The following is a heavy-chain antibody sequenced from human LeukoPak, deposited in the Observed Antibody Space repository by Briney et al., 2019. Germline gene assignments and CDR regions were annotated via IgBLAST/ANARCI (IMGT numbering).Heavy chain of an antibody. Sequence: GGSLRLSCAASGFTFDDYGMSWGRQAPGKGLEWVSGINWNGGSTVYADSVKGRFTISRDNAKNSLYLQMNSLRAEDTALYYCAREKTYYYYYMDVWGKGTTVTVSS. J-gene: IGHJ6*03. CDR1: GFTFDDYG. CDR2: INWNGGST. V-gene: IGHV3-20*04. CDR3: AREKTYYYYYMDV.